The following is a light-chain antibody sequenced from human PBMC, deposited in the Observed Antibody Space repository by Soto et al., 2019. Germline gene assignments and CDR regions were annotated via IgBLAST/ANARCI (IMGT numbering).Light chain of an antibody. V-gene: IGKV3-15*01. Sequence: EIVMTQSPATLSVSPGESATLSCRASQSIGITVAWYQQKPGQAPRLLMYGPSTRVTGIPARFSGSGSGTEFTLTISSLQSEDFAIYYCQQYNNWLLGTFGQGTKLEIK. CDR2: GPS. CDR1: QSIGIT. CDR3: QQYNNWLLGT. J-gene: IGKJ2*02.